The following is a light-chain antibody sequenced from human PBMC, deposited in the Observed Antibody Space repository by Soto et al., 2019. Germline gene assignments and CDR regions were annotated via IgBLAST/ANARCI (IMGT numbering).Light chain of an antibody. V-gene: IGKV1-27*01. J-gene: IGKJ2*01. CDR2: AAS. CDR1: QGVNNG. Sequence: DIQVTQSPSSLSASVGDRVTITCRASQGVNNGLSWYQQKPGQAPTLLIYAASSLQSGIPSRFSGSGSGTDFTLTISSLQPDDVATYYCLQDYTTPLTFGQETKLEIK. CDR3: LQDYTTPLT.